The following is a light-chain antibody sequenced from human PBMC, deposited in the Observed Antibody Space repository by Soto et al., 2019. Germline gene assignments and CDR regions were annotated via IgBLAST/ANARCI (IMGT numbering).Light chain of an antibody. CDR3: SSYTNSDTPGV. CDR2: GVS. CDR1: SNDVGGYNY. V-gene: IGLV2-14*01. Sequence: QSALTQPASVSGSPGQSITISWTGSSNDVGGYNYVSWYQQHPGKAPKLMIYGVSNRPSGVSNRFSGSKSGNTASLTISGLQAEDEADYYCSSYTNSDTPGVFGGGTKLTVL. J-gene: IGLJ2*01.